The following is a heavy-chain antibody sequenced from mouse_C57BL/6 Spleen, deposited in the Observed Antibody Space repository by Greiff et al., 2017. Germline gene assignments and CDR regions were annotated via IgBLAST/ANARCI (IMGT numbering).Heavy chain of an antibody. CDR2: IWSGGST. D-gene: IGHD1-1*01. CDR1: GFSLTSYG. CDR3: ARPTVVAHWYFDV. J-gene: IGHJ1*03. Sequence: VKLVESGPGLVQPSQSLSITCTVSGFSLTSYGVHWVRQSPGKGLEWLGVIWSGGSTDYNAAFISRLSISKDNSKSQVFFKMNSLQADDTAIYYCARPTVVAHWYFDVWGTGTTVTVSS. V-gene: IGHV2-2*01.